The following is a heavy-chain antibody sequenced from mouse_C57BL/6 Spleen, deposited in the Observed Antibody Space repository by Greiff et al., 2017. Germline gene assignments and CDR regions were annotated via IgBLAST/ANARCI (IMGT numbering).Heavy chain of an antibody. CDR3: AKIHYYSNYVGYFDV. CDR1: GFSLTSSG. V-gene: IGHV2-5*01. Sequence: VQLQQSGPGLVQPSQSLSITCTVSGFSLTSSGVHWVRQSPGKGLEWLGVIWRGGSTDYNAAFMSRLSITKDNSKSQVFFKMNSLQADDTAIYYCAKIHYYSNYVGYFDVWGTGTTVTVSS. D-gene: IGHD2-5*01. CDR2: IWRGGST. J-gene: IGHJ1*03.